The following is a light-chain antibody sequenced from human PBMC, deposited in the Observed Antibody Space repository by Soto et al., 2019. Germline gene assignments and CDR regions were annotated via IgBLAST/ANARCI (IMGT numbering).Light chain of an antibody. CDR3: SSYTDSTNYV. V-gene: IGLV2-14*03. CDR2: DVY. CDR1: DSDAGPYKF. Sequence: QSALTQPASVSGSPGQSITISCTAVDSDAGPYKFVSWYQQHPGKAPKIIIYDVYSRPSGISSRFSGSKSGNTATLTISGLQPEDEADYYCSSYTDSTNYVFGTGTKVTVL. J-gene: IGLJ1*01.